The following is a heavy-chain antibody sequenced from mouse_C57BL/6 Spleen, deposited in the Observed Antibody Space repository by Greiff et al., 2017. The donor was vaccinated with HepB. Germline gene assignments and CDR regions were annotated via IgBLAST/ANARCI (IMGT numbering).Heavy chain of an antibody. J-gene: IGHJ1*03. CDR1: GFTFSDYY. V-gene: IGHV5-12*01. Sequence: EVKLQESGGGLVQPGGSLKLSCAASGFTFSDYYMYWVRQTPEKRLEWVAYISNGGGSTYYPDTVKGRFTISRDNAKNTLYLQMSRLKSEDTAMYYCARRGDFDVWGTGTTVTVSS. CDR3: ARRGDFDV. CDR2: ISNGGGST.